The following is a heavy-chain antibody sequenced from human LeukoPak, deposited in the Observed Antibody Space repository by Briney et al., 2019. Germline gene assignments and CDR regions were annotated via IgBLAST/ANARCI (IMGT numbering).Heavy chain of an antibody. CDR1: GYAFTGYY. V-gene: IGHV1-2*06. D-gene: IGHD5-12*01. CDR2: INPNSGGT. Sequence: ASVKVSCKASGYAFTGYYMHWVRQAPGQGLEWMGRINPNSGGTNYAQKFQGRVTMTRDTSISTAYMELSRLRSDDTAVYYCARGYSGYDHFDYWGQGTLVTVSS. CDR3: ARGYSGYDHFDY. J-gene: IGHJ4*02.